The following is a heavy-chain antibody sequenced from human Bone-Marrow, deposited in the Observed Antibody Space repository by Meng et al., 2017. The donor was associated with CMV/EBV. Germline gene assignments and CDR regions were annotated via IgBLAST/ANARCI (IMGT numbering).Heavy chain of an antibody. Sequence: GESLKISCADSGYSFNSYSMSWVRQVPGKGLEWVSAISGSGGSTYYADSVKGRFTISRDNSKNTLYLQMNSLRAEDTAVYYCARDDREYCSSTSCYYSYYGMDVWGQGTTVTV. CDR3: ARDDREYCSSTSCYYSYYGMDV. D-gene: IGHD2-2*01. V-gene: IGHV3-23*01. CDR1: GYSFNSYS. CDR2: ISGSGGST. J-gene: IGHJ6*02.